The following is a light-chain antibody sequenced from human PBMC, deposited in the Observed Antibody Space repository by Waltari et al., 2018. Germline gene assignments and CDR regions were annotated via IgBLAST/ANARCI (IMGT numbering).Light chain of an antibody. CDR2: AAS. J-gene: IGKJ1*01. V-gene: IGKV3-15*01. CDR3: QQFYTNPPT. CDR1: QSVSSD. Sequence: EMVMTQSPATLSVSPGERATLSCRASQSVSSDLAWYQQKSGQAPRLLIYAASNRATGIPARFNGGGSGTDFTLTISSLQAEDVAVYYCQQFYTNPPTFGQGTKVEIK.